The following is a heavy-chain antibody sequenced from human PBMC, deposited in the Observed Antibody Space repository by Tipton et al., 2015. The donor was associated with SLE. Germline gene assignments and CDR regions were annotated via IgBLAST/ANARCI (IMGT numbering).Heavy chain of an antibody. CDR2: IYHTGST. CDR3: ARARRTTSSHFDY. J-gene: IGHJ4*02. Sequence: TLSLTCTVSGGSVSSNYWSWIRQPPGKGLEWIGYIYHTGSTYYNPSLESRLTISIDTSKNQFSLRLTSMTPADTALYYCARARRTTSSHFDYWGQGTLVTVSS. D-gene: IGHD1-14*01. CDR1: GGSVSSNY. V-gene: IGHV4-59*02.